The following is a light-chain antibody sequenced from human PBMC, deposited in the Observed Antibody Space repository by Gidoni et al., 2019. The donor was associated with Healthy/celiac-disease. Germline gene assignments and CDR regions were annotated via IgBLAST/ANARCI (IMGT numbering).Light chain of an antibody. CDR2: SNN. CDR1: SSNIASNT. J-gene: IGLJ2*01. CDR3: AAWDDSLNGPHVV. Sequence: QPVLPQPPSASGTPGPWVTISCSGSSSNIASNTVNGYQQLPGTAPKLLIYSNNQRPSGVPERFSGSKSGTSASLAISGLQSEDEADYYCAAWDDSLNGPHVVFGGGTKLTVL. V-gene: IGLV1-44*01.